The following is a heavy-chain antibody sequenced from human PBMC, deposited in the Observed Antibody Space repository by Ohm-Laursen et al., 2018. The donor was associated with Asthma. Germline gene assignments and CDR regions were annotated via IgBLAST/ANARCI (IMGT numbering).Heavy chain of an antibody. CDR1: GFTFSSNA. V-gene: IGHV3-30*04. J-gene: IGHJ4*02. CDR3: AKDVLGFVAAAQD. Sequence: SLRLSCAASGFTFSSNAMHWVRQAPGKGLEWVAVISFDGSNKYYADSVKGRFTISRDNSKNTLYLQMNSLRAEDTAIYYCAKDVLGFVAAAQDWGQGTLVTVSS. CDR2: ISFDGSNK. D-gene: IGHD6-13*01.